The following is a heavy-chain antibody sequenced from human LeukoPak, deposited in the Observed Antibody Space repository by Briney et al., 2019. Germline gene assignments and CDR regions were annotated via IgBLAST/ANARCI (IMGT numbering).Heavy chain of an antibody. D-gene: IGHD2/OR15-2a*01. Sequence: QTGGSLRLSCAASGFTFSTSAMSWVRQAPGKGLEWVSNISGSGSGGSTYYADSVKGRFTISRDNSKNTLYLQMNSLRAEDTALYYCARERNSAFHIWGQGTMVTVSS. CDR2: ISGSGSGGST. CDR1: GFTFSTSA. V-gene: IGHV3-23*01. J-gene: IGHJ3*02. CDR3: ARERNSAFHI.